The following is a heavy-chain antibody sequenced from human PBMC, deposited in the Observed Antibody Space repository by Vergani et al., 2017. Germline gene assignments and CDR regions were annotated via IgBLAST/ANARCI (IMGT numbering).Heavy chain of an antibody. CDR1: GGSISSGGYY. J-gene: IGHJ3*02. V-gene: IGHV4-31*03. CDR3: ASTATRSLRVDAFDI. CDR2: IYYSGST. D-gene: IGHD4-17*01. Sequence: QVQLQESGPGLVKPSQTLSLTCTVSGGSISSGGYYWSWIRQHPGKGLDWIGYIYYSGSTYYNPSLKSRVTISVDTSKNQFSLKLSPVTAADTAVYYCASTATRSLRVDAFDIWGQGTMVTVSS.